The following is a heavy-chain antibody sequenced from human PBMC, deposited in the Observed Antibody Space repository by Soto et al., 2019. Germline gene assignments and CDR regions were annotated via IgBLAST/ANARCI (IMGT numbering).Heavy chain of an antibody. D-gene: IGHD2-15*01. CDR2: ISYDGSNK. J-gene: IGHJ4*02. Sequence: PGGSLRLSCAASGFTFSSYGMHWVRQAPGKGLEWVAVISYDGSNKYYADSVKGRFTISRDNSKNTLYLQMNSLRAEDTAVYYCAKGDSPDYWGQGTLVTSPQ. V-gene: IGHV3-30*18. CDR1: GFTFSSYG. CDR3: AKGDSPDY.